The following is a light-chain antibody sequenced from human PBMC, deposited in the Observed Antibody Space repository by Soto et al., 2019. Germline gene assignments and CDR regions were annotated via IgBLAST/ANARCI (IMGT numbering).Light chain of an antibody. Sequence: IVMTQSPGTLSLSPGERATLSCRASQSVSSNLAWYQQKPGQAPRLLIYGASTRATGIPARFSGSGSGTEFTLTISSLQSEDFAVYYCQQYNNWPPLNFGGGTKVDIK. CDR3: QQYNNWPPLN. CDR2: GAS. V-gene: IGKV3-15*01. J-gene: IGKJ4*01. CDR1: QSVSSN.